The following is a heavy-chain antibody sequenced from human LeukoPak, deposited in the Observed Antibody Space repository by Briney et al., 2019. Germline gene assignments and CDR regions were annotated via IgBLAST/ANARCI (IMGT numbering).Heavy chain of an antibody. CDR2: ISMSGRST. CDR3: AKDLAGGGGAQFYYFYYMDV. J-gene: IGHJ6*03. V-gene: IGHV3-23*01. CDR1: GFSFSNYG. Sequence: PGGSLRLSCAASGFSFSNYGMNWVRQAPGKGLEWVSAISMSGRSTYYADSVKGRFIVSRDTATNTLHLQMRSLRVEDTAIYYCAKDLAGGGGAQFYYFYYMDVWGKGTTVTVSS. D-gene: IGHD3-16*01.